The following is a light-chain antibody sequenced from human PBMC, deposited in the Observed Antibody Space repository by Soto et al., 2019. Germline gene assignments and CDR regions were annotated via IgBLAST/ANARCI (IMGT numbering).Light chain of an antibody. CDR2: GNS. CDR1: SSNIGAGYD. Sequence: QSVLTQPPSVSGAPGQRVTISCTGSSSNIGAGYDVHWYQQLPGTAPKLLIYGNSNRPSGVPDPFSGSKSGTSASLAITGLQAEDEADYYCQSYDSSLSGSMVFGGGTKLTVL. V-gene: IGLV1-40*01. CDR3: QSYDSSLSGSMV. J-gene: IGLJ2*01.